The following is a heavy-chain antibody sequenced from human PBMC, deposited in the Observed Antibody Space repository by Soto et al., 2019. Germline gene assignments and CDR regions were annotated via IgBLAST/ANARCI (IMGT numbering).Heavy chain of an antibody. D-gene: IGHD3-10*01. CDR3: ARLNMRGSGSYYPGGYYYGMDV. V-gene: IGHV5-51*01. J-gene: IGHJ6*02. CDR2: IYPGDSDT. CDR1: GYSFNTYW. Sequence: LGESLKISCKGSGYSFNTYWIGWVRQMPGKGLEWMGIIYPGDSDTRYSPSFQGQVTISADKSISTAYLQWSSLKASDTAMYYCARLNMRGSGSYYPGGYYYGMDVWGQGTTVTV.